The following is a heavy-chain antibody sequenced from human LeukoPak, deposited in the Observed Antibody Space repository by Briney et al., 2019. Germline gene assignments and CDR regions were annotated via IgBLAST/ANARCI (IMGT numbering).Heavy chain of an antibody. D-gene: IGHD1-26*01. CDR1: GYTFTSYG. CDR3: ARDQDSGELLPFDY. CDR2: ISAYNGNT. J-gene: IGHJ4*02. V-gene: IGHV1-18*01. Sequence: ASVKVSCKASGYTFTSYGISWVRQAPGQGLEWMGWISAYNGNTNYAQKLQGRVTTTTDTSTSTAYMELRSLRSDDTAVYYCARDQDSGELLPFDYWGQGTLVTVSS.